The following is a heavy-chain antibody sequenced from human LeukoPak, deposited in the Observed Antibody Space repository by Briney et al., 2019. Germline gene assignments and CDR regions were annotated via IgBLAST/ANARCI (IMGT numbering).Heavy chain of an antibody. CDR3: AQKAPFSPAYSQQ. D-gene: IGHD2/OR15-2a*01. V-gene: IGHV4-59*01. CDR2: IYHSGTT. J-gene: IGHJ1*01. Sequence: PSETLSLTCTVSGGSITSYFWTWIRQPPGKGLEWIGYIYHSGTTNYNPSLKSRVTISVDTSKNQFSLRLSSVTAADTAVYYCAQKAPFSPAYSQQWGQGTLVTASS. CDR1: GGSITSYF.